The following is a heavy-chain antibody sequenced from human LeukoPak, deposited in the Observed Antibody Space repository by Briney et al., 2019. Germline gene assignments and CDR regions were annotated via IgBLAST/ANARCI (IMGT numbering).Heavy chain of an antibody. CDR1: GDSISNNNCY. CDR2: IYYSGST. V-gene: IGHV4-39*01. J-gene: IGHJ4*02. CDR3: ARLDNDFWNGYYDY. Sequence: PSETLSLTCTVSGDSISNNNCYWGWIRQPPGRGLEWFGSIYYSGSTYHNPSLKTRVTISVDTSKNQISLKLSSVTAADTAVYYCARLDNDFWNGYYDYWGQGTLVTVSS. D-gene: IGHD3-3*01.